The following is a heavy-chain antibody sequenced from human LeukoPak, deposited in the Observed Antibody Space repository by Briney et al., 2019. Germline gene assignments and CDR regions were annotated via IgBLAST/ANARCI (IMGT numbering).Heavy chain of an antibody. J-gene: IGHJ4*02. CDR1: GFAFSTNS. CDR3: ARDSAARGRYSVAGPFDF. V-gene: IGHV3-21*01. Sequence: PGGSLRLSCAASGFAFSTNSMNWVRQAPGKGLEWVSYVSSDSKYIYYADSVKGRFTISRDDAKNSVYPQMNSLRAEDTAVYYCARDSAARGRYSVAGPFDFWGQGSLVTVSS. CDR2: VSSDSKYI. D-gene: IGHD6-19*01.